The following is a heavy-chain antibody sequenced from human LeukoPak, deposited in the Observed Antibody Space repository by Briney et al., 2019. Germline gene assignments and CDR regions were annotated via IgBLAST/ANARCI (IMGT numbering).Heavy chain of an antibody. D-gene: IGHD4-23*01. Sequence: SETLSLTCTVSGASINNYYWSWIRQPPGKGLEWIGYVYSSGVTTYNPSLKSRVTISLGTSKNQFSLEVTSVTTADTAVYYCARRSPSYGGISYYFDFWGQGTLVTVSS. CDR3: ARRSPSYGGISYYFDF. J-gene: IGHJ4*02. CDR2: VYSSGVT. V-gene: IGHV4-59*12. CDR1: GASINNYY.